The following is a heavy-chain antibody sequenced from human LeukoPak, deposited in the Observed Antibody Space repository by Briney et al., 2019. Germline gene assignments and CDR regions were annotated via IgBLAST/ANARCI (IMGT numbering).Heavy chain of an antibody. CDR3: ARGDGYNFFDY. J-gene: IGHJ4*02. Sequence: GGSLRLSCAASGFTFSSYEMNWVGQAPGKGLEGVSYISSSGSTIYYADSVKGRFTISRDNAKNSLYLQMKSLRAEDTAVYYCARGDGYNFFDYWGQGTLVTVSS. CDR2: ISSSGSTI. CDR1: GFTFSSYE. D-gene: IGHD5-24*01. V-gene: IGHV3-48*03.